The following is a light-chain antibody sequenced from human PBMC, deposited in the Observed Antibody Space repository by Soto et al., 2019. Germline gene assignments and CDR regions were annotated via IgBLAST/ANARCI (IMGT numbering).Light chain of an antibody. CDR1: ENVRTF. V-gene: IGKV3-11*01. J-gene: IGKJ1*01. Sequence: EVVLTQSPATLSLSPGERATLSCRASENVRTFVDWYQQKPGQAPRLLIYGASNRATGIPAMFSGSGSGSDFTLTISNLEPEHFAVYYCQQHSHWPPWTFGQGTRVAIQ. CDR3: QQHSHWPPWT. CDR2: GAS.